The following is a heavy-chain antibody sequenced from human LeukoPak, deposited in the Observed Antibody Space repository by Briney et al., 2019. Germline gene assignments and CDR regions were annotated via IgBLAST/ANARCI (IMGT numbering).Heavy chain of an antibody. V-gene: IGHV3-49*03. CDR2: IRNKGYGGTT. D-gene: IGHD3-10*01. CDR3: TRSRGPDYIDAFDI. CDR1: GFTFGDYA. Sequence: GGSLRLSCTASGFTFGDYAMSWFRQAPGKGLEWVGFIRNKGYGGTTEYAASVKGRFTISRDDSKSIAYLQMNSLKTEDTAVYYCTRSRGPDYIDAFDIWGQGTMVTVSS. J-gene: IGHJ3*02.